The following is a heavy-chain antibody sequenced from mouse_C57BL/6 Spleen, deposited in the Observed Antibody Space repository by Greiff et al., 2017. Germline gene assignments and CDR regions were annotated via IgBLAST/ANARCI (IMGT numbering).Heavy chain of an antibody. J-gene: IGHJ4*01. CDR1: GYTFTDYY. V-gene: IGHV1-26*01. D-gene: IGHD3-2*02. Sequence: EVQLQQSGPELVNPGASVKISCKASGYTFTDYYMNWVKQSHGKSLEWIGDINPNNGGTSYNQKFKGKATLTVDKSSSTAYMVLSSLTAEDAAVYCGGRELRLRDYAKGDWGKGTSGT. CDR3: GRELRLRDYAKGD. CDR2: INPNNGGT.